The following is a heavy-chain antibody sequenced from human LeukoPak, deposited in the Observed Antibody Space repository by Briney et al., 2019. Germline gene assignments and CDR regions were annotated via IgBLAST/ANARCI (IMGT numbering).Heavy chain of an antibody. CDR3: ARDRYDDSGYYEY. J-gene: IGHJ4*02. V-gene: IGHV3-53*01. CDR2: IYTDGRT. D-gene: IGHD3-22*01. Sequence: PGGSLRLSCATSGPTVRSNYMTCVRQAPGKGLEWVSFIYTDGRTYYADSVKGRFTISRGNSKNTLYLHMNGLRAEDTALYYCARDRYDDSGYYEYWGQGTLVTVSS. CDR1: GPTVRSNY.